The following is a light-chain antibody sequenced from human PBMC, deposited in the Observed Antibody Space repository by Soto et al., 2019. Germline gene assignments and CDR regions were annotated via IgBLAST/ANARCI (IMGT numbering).Light chain of an antibody. V-gene: IGLV3-21*02. CDR3: QVLEISSDQVV. J-gene: IGLJ2*01. CDR2: DDS. Sequence: SYVLTQPPSVSVAPGQAARITCGGNNIGSKSVHWYQQRPGQAPVIVVYDDSDRPSGIPERFSGSNSGNTATLAISRVEVGDEADYYCQVLEISSDQVVFGGGTKLTVL. CDR1: NIGSKS.